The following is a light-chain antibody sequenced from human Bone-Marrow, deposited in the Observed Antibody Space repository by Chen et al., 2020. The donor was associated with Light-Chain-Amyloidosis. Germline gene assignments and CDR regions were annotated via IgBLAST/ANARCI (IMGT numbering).Light chain of an antibody. V-gene: IGLV3-25*03. Sequence: SYELTQPPSVSVSPGQTARITCSGDDLPTKYAYWYHQKPGQAPVLVIHRDTERPSGISERFSGCSSGTTATLTISGVQEEDEADYHCQSADSSGTYEVIFGGGTKLTVL. CDR3: QSADSSGTYEVI. J-gene: IGLJ2*01. CDR2: RDT. CDR1: DLPTKY.